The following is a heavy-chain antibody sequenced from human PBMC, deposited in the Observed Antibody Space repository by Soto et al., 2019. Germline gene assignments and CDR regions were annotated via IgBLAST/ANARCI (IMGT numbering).Heavy chain of an antibody. V-gene: IGHV4-39*01. D-gene: IGHD6-6*01. CDR2: IYYSGST. Sequence: TSETLSPTCTVSGGSISSSSYYWGWIRQPPGKGLEWIGSIYYSGSTYYNPSLKSRVTISVDTSKNQFSLKLSSVTAADTAVYYCARQSIAARRYNWFDPWGQGTLVTVSS. CDR3: ARQSIAARRYNWFDP. J-gene: IGHJ5*02. CDR1: GGSISSSSYY.